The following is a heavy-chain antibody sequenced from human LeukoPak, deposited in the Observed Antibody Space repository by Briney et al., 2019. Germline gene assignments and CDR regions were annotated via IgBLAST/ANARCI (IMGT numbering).Heavy chain of an antibody. CDR3: AREPLIVVVPAAMSNWFDP. D-gene: IGHD2-2*01. J-gene: IGHJ5*02. CDR1: GYTFTSYY. CDR2: INPSGGST. V-gene: IGHV1-46*01. Sequence: WASVKVSCKASGYTFTSYYMHWVRRAPGQGLEWMGIINPSGGSTSSAQKFQGRVTTTRDTSTSTVYMELSSLRSEDTAVYYCAREPLIVVVPAAMSNWFDPWGQGTLVTVSS.